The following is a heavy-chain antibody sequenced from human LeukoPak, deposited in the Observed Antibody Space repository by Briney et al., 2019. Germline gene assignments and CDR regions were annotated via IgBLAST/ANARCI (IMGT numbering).Heavy chain of an antibody. V-gene: IGHV4-61*02. Sequence: SETLSLTCTVSGGSISSDNYSWSWIRQPAGKGLEWIGRVYTSGSTNYNPSLKSRVTISVDTSKKQFSLKLSSVTAADTAVYYCARERYRGVDYWGQGTLVTVSS. J-gene: IGHJ4*02. CDR3: ARERYRGVDY. CDR1: GGSISSDNYS. CDR2: VYTSGST. D-gene: IGHD3-16*02.